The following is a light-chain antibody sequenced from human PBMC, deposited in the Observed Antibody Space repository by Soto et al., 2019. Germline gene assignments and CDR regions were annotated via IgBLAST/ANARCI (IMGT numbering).Light chain of an antibody. CDR1: QAIKKY. V-gene: IGKV1-27*01. CDR3: QQYNNWPRT. J-gene: IGKJ1*01. Sequence: DIQMTQSPSSLSASLGDRVTITCRASQAIKKYVAWYQQKPGKVPKLLIYAASTRATGIPARFSGNGSGTEFTLTISSLQSEDFAVYYCQQYNNWPRTFGQGTKVDIK. CDR2: AAS.